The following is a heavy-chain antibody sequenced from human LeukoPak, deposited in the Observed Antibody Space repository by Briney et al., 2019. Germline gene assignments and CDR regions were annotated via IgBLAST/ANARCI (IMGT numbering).Heavy chain of an antibody. CDR3: ARGGRYYDSRRANDLNY. V-gene: IGHV1-2*04. D-gene: IGHD3-22*01. Sequence: ASVKVSRMASGYTFTDYYMQWVRQAPGQGLEWMGWINPNSGGTHYVQRFQGWVTMTRDTSISTAYMELSRLTSDDTAVYYCARGGRYYDSRRANDLNYWGQGTLVTVSS. J-gene: IGHJ4*02. CDR2: INPNSGGT. CDR1: GYTFTDYY.